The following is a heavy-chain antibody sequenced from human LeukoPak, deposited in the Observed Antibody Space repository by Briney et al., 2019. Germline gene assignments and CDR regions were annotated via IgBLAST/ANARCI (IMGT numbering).Heavy chain of an antibody. J-gene: IGHJ6*02. V-gene: IGHV3-66*01. CDR2: IYSGGRT. Sequence: PGGSLRLSCAASGFTVSSNYMSWVRQAPGKGLEWVSVIYSGGRTYYADSVKGRFTISRDNSKNTLYLQMNSLRAEDTAVYYCARDPGSGSYYQTYYYYGMDVWGQGTTVTVSS. CDR1: GFTVSSNY. CDR3: ARDPGSGSYYQTYYYYGMDV. D-gene: IGHD3-10*01.